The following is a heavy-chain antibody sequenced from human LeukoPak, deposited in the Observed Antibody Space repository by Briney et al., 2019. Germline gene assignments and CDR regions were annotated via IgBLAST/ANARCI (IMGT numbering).Heavy chain of an antibody. V-gene: IGHV4-59*06. J-gene: IGHJ4*02. CDR3: ARSARPAHFDY. CDR1: GVSISSYY. Sequence: PSETLSLTCTVSGVSISSYYWSWIRQPPGKGLEWIGYIYYSGSTYYNPSLKSRVTISVDTSKNQFSLKLSSVTAADTAVYYCARSARPAHFDYWGQGTLVTVSS. D-gene: IGHD3-3*01. CDR2: IYYSGST.